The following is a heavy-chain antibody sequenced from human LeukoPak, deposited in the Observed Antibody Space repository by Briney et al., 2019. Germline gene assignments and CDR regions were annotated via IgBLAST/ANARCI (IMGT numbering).Heavy chain of an antibody. V-gene: IGHV1-69*13. D-gene: IGHD5-12*01. J-gene: IGHJ6*02. Sequence: SVKVSCKASGGTFIDYAISWVRQAPGQGLEWMGRIIPIFGTTNYAQKFQGRVTITADESTSTAYMELSSLRSEDTAMYFCAREGQYIAYGSPSRDPYGLDVWGQGTTVTVSS. CDR1: GGTFIDYA. CDR2: IIPIFGTT. CDR3: AREGQYIAYGSPSRDPYGLDV.